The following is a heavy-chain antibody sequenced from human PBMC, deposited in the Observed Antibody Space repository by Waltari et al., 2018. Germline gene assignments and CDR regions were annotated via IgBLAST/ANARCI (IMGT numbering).Heavy chain of an antibody. CDR3: ARGEAAHWFDP. CDR2: ISAYKGNT. CDR1: GYTFTGYY. D-gene: IGHD6-6*01. Sequence: QVQLVQSGAEVKKPGASVKVSCKASGYTFTGYYMHWVRQAPGQGLEGMGWISAYKGNTNYAQKLQGRVTMTTDTSTSTAYMELRSLRSDDTAVYYCARGEAAHWFDPWGQGTLVTVSS. V-gene: IGHV1-18*04. J-gene: IGHJ5*02.